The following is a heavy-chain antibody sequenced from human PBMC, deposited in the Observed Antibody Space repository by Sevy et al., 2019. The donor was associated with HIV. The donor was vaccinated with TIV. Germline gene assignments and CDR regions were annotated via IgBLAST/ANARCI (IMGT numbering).Heavy chain of an antibody. D-gene: IGHD1-1*01. V-gene: IGHV3-23*01. J-gene: IGHJ4*02. CDR2: ISGSGGYT. CDR3: EAIATAWRDY. Sequence: GGSLRLSCAASGFIFTSYVMSWVRQAPGKGLEWVSSISGSGGYTYYADSVKGRFTISRDNSNNMLYLQMNSLRAEDTAVYYCEAIATAWRDYWGQGTLVTVSS. CDR1: GFIFTSYV.